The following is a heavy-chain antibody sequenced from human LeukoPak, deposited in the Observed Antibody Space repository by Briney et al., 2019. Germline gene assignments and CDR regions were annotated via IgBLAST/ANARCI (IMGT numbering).Heavy chain of an antibody. CDR3: ARDLI. Sequence: SETLSLTCTVSGVSISSYYWSWIRQSPEKGLEWIGYLTPSGSTNYKPSLKSRVTISVDTSKIQFSLKLSSVTAADTAVYYCARDLIWGQGTMVTVSS. V-gene: IGHV4-59*12. J-gene: IGHJ3*02. CDR2: LTPSGST. CDR1: GVSISSYY.